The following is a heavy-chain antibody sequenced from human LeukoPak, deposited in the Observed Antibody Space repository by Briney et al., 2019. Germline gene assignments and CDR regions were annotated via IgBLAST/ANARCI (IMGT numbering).Heavy chain of an antibody. CDR3: RRGDNT. Sequence: SETLSLTCTVSGGSISSGSSYWSWIRQPAGKGLEWIGRICTSGNTNYKPSLQSRVTISVDTAKNQFSLKLSSVTAADTSVYYCRRGDNTWGQGTLVTVSS. CDR2: ICTSGNT. D-gene: IGHD2/OR15-2a*01. V-gene: IGHV4-61*02. J-gene: IGHJ5*02. CDR1: GGSISSGSSY.